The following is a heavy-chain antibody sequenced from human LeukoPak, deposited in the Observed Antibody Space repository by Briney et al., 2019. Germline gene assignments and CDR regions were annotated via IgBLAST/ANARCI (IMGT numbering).Heavy chain of an antibody. D-gene: IGHD5-12*01. Sequence: EASVRVSCKASGYTFTSYGISWVRQAPGQGLEWMGWISAYNGNTNYAQKLQGRVTMTTDTSTSTAYMELRSLRSDDTAVYYCARDGYSGFTTTPSGYWGQGTLVTVSS. V-gene: IGHV1-18*01. CDR2: ISAYNGNT. CDR3: ARDGYSGFTTTPSGY. J-gene: IGHJ4*02. CDR1: GYTFTSYG.